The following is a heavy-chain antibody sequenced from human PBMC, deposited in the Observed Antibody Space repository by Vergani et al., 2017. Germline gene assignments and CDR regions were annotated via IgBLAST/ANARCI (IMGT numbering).Heavy chain of an antibody. CDR1: ADSISSGSYY. CDR3: ARQRPGSGWSPGDFDD. J-gene: IGHJ4*02. D-gene: IGHD6-19*01. V-gene: IGHV4-39*01. Sequence: QLQLQQSGPGLVKPSETLFLTCTVSADSISSGSYYLGWIRQPPGKSLEWIGSIYYSGLTYYNPSLKSRVAISVDTSKNQFSLKVTSVTAAYTAVYFCARQRPGSGWSPGDFDDWCQGILVTVSS. CDR2: IYYSGLT.